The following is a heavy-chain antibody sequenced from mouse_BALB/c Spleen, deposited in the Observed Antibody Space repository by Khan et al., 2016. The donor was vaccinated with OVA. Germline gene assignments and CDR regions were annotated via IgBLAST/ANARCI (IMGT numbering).Heavy chain of an antibody. D-gene: IGHD1-1*01. CDR2: INPHIGET. J-gene: IGHJ2*01. CDR1: GYSFTGYF. V-gene: IGHV1-20*02. CDR3: TRIYRSDFDY. Sequence: VRLQQSGAELVRPGASVKISCKASGYSFTGYFMNWVMQSHGKSLEWIGRINPHIGETFYNQRFKDKATLTVDESSSTAHMELRSLASEDSAVYYCTRIYRSDFDYWGQGTTLTVSS.